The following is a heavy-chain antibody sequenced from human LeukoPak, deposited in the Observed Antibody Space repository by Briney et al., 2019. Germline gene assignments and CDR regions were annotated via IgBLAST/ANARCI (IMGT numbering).Heavy chain of an antibody. CDR1: GFTFSSYG. CDR2: ISYDGSNK. CDR3: AKDRGYYDSSALGYYFDY. J-gene: IGHJ4*02. Sequence: GGSLRLSCAASGFTFSSYGMHWVRQAPGKGLEWVAVISYDGSNKYYADSVKGRFTIFRDNSKNTLYLQMNSLRAEDTAVYYCAKDRGYYDSSALGYYFDYWGQGTLVTVSS. D-gene: IGHD3-22*01. V-gene: IGHV3-30*18.